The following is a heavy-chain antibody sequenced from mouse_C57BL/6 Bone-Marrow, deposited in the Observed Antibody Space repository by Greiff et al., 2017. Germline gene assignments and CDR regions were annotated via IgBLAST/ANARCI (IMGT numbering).Heavy chain of an antibody. J-gene: IGHJ2*01. D-gene: IGHD4-1*01. CDR2: IDPSDSYT. CDR1: GYTFTSYW. Sequence: QVQLQQPGAELVMPGASVKLSCKASGYTFTSYWMHWVKQRPGQGLEWIGEIDPSDSYTNYNQKFKGKSTLTVDKSSSTAYIQLIVLTSEDSAVYYCARTGFDYWGQGTTLTVSS. CDR3: ARTGFDY. V-gene: IGHV1-69*01.